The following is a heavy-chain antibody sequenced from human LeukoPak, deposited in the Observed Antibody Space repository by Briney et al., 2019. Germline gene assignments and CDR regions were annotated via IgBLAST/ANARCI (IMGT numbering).Heavy chain of an antibody. V-gene: IGHV4-59*08. Sequence: SETLSLTCSVSGDSISSSYWSWIRQPPGKGLEWIGNIYNSANTNYNPSLQSRVTMSVDTSKSQFSLQLTSVSAADTAVYYCARRFSPGSDGNGYYYGHDDFDVWGQGTLVTVSS. D-gene: IGHD3-22*01. CDR1: GDSISSSY. J-gene: IGHJ3*01. CDR2: IYNSANT. CDR3: ARRFSPGSDGNGYYYGHDDFDV.